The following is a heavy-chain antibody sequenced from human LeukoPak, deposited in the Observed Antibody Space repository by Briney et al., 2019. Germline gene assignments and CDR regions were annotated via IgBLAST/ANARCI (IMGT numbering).Heavy chain of an antibody. CDR3: AGRRITIFGVAQDAFDI. CDR2: INPNSGGT. Sequence: ASVKVSCKASGYTFTGYYMHWVRQAPGQGLEWMGWINPNSGGTNYAQKFQGRVTMTRDTSISTAYMELSSLRSEDTAVYYCAGRRITIFGVAQDAFDIWGQGTMVTVSS. J-gene: IGHJ3*02. D-gene: IGHD3-3*01. CDR1: GYTFTGYY. V-gene: IGHV1-2*02.